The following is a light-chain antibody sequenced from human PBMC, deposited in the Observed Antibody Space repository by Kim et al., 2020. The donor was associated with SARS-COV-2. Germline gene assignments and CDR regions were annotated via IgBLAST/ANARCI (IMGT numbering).Light chain of an antibody. V-gene: IGKV3-20*01. CDR1: QSMSTTH. CDR2: STS. Sequence: SPGERATLSCRASQSMSTTHLAWYNQRPGQAPRLLLYSTSNGATGIPDRFSGSGSGTDFTLTISGLKPEDFADYFCQQYDTTPSTFGQGTKVEIK. J-gene: IGKJ1*01. CDR3: QQYDTTPST.